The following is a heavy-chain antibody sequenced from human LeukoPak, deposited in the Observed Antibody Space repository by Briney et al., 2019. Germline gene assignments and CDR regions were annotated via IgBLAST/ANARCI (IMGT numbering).Heavy chain of an antibody. CDR2: IHSNTGRT. V-gene: IGHV1-2*02. Sequence: ASVKLSCKVSGYTFTVSFMHWVRQAPGQGLEWMGWIHSNTGRTKFAQKFQDRVTMTRDPSIRTVYMEVSGVRSDDTAVYYCARADPVDYWGQGTHITVST. CDR3: ARADPVDY. CDR1: GYTFTVSF. J-gene: IGHJ4*02.